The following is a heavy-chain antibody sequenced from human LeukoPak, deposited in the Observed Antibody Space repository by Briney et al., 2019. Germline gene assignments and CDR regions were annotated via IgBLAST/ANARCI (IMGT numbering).Heavy chain of an antibody. D-gene: IGHD3-10*01. CDR3: ARVMEYYYYYMDV. V-gene: IGHV3-48*03. J-gene: IGHJ6*03. CDR1: GFTFSSYE. CDR2: ISHGVSTI. Sequence: GGPLRLSCAASGFTFSSYEMNWVRQAPGKGLEWVSYISHGVSTIYYADSVKGRFTISRDNSKNSLYLQMNSMRAEDTAVYYCARVMEYYYYYMDVWGKGTTVTISS.